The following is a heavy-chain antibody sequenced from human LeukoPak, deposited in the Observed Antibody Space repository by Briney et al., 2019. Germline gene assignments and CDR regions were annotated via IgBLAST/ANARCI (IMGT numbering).Heavy chain of an antibody. Sequence: SETLSLTCTVSGGSITSSSYYWGWIRQPPGKGLEWIGSIYYSGSTYYNPSLKRRVTISVDTYKNQFSLNLSSVTDADTAVYYCGPYCSSTSCYGEGDYWGQGTLVTVSS. CDR3: GPYCSSTSCYGEGDY. CDR1: GGSITSSSYY. CDR2: IYYSGST. D-gene: IGHD2-2*01. J-gene: IGHJ4*02. V-gene: IGHV4-39*01.